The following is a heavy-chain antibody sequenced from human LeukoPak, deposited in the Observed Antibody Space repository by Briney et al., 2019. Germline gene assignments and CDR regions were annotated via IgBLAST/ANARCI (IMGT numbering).Heavy chain of an antibody. J-gene: IGHJ4*02. V-gene: IGHV4-59*01. Sequence: SETLSLTCAVYGGSFSGYYWSWIRQPPGKGLEWIGYIYYSGSTNYNPSLKSRVTISVDTSKNQFSLKLSSVTAADTAVYYCAGAKEKTYTYFDYWGQGTLVTVSS. CDR1: GGSFSGYY. CDR2: IYYSGST. CDR3: AGAKEKTYTYFDY.